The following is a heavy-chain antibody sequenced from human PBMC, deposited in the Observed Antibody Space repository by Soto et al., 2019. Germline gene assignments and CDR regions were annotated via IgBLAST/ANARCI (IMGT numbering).Heavy chain of an antibody. CDR3: ARASDYYDSSGGFDP. V-gene: IGHV3-53*02. CDR2: IYSGGST. Sequence: EVQLVETGGGLIQPGGSLRLSCAASGFTVSSNYMSWVRQAPGKGLEWVSVIYSGGSTYYADSVKGRFTISRDNSKNTLYNQMNSLRAEDTAVYYCARASDYYDSSGGFDPWGQGTLVSVSS. D-gene: IGHD3-22*01. J-gene: IGHJ5*02. CDR1: GFTVSSNY.